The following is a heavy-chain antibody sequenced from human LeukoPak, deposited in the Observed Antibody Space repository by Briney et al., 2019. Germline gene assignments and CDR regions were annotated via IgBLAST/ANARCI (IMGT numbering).Heavy chain of an antibody. CDR3: ARVYVHYDFWSGYLNWFDP. D-gene: IGHD3-3*01. CDR2: IYTSGST. V-gene: IGHV4-4*07. CDR1: GGSTSSYY. J-gene: IGHJ5*02. Sequence: SETLSLTCTVSGGSTSSYYWSWIRQPAGKGLEWIGRIYTSGSTNYNPSLKSRVTMSVDTSKNQFSLKLSSVTAADTAVYYCARVYVHYDFWSGYLNWFDPWGQGTLVTVSS.